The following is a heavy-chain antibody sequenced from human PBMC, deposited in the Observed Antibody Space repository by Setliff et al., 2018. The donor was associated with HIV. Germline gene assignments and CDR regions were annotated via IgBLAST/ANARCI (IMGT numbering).Heavy chain of an antibody. CDR1: GYTFTNYA. V-gene: IGHV1-3*01. CDR2: INAGNGNT. J-gene: IGHJ4*02. CDR3: ARQYRRITLFEIVRNSNYFDS. D-gene: IGHD3-3*01. Sequence: ASVKVSCKASGYTFTNYAVHWVRQAPGQRLEWMGWINAGNGNTESLQKFQGRVTITRDTSASTAYMELTSLRSEDTAIYYCARQYRRITLFEIVRNSNYFDSWSQGTLVTVSS.